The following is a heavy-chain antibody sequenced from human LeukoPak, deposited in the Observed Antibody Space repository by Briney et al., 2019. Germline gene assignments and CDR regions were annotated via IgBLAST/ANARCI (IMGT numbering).Heavy chain of an antibody. CDR1: GGSISSGGYY. J-gene: IGHJ5*02. V-gene: IGHV4-31*03. CDR3: ARGVSYWFDP. CDR2: IYYSGST. D-gene: IGHD3-16*01. Sequence: SETLSLTCTVSGGSISSGGYYWSWIRQHPGKGLEWIGYIYYSGSTYYNPSLKSRVTISVDTSKNQFSLKLSSVTAAGTAVYYCARGVSYWFDPWGQGTLVTVSS.